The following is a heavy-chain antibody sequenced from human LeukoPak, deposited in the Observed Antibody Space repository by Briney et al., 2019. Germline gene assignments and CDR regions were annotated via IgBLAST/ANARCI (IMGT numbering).Heavy chain of an antibody. CDR2: IYHSGST. CDR1: GYSISSGYY. Sequence: SSETLSLTCTVSGYSISSGYYWGWIRQPPGKGLEWIGRIYHSGSTYYNPSLKSRVTISVDTSKNQFSLKLSSVTAADTAVYYCARFYNWGYRWFDPWGQGTLVTVSS. D-gene: IGHD7-27*01. J-gene: IGHJ5*02. V-gene: IGHV4-38-2*02. CDR3: ARFYNWGYRWFDP.